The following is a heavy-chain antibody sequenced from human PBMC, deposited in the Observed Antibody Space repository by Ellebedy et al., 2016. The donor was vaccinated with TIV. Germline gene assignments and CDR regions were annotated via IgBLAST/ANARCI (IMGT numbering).Heavy chain of an antibody. D-gene: IGHD6-13*01. V-gene: IGHV3-23*01. J-gene: IGHJ2*01. Sequence: GESLKISCAASGITFSSYTMSWVRQAPGKGLEWVSAISGNGDNTYYADSVKGRFTISRDNSQNTLSLQMNSLRAEDTAVYYCAKSGAAAGLSYWYFDLWGRGTLVTVSS. CDR2: ISGNGDNT. CDR3: AKSGAAAGLSYWYFDL. CDR1: GITFSSYT.